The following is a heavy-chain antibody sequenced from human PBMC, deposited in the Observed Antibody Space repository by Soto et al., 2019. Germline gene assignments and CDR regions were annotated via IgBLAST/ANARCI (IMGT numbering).Heavy chain of an antibody. CDR3: ANFITIFGDDAFDI. CDR2: ISYDGSNK. D-gene: IGHD3-3*01. CDR1: GFTFSSYG. V-gene: IGHV3-30*18. J-gene: IGHJ3*02. Sequence: GSLRLSCAASGFTFSSYGMHWVRQAPGKGLEWVAVISYDGSNKYYADSVKGRFTISRDNSKNTLYLQMNSLRAEDTAVYYCANFITIFGDDAFDIWGQGTMVTVSS.